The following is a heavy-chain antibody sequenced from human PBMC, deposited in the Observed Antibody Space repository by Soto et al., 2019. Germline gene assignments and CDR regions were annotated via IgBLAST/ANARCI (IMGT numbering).Heavy chain of an antibody. J-gene: IGHJ6*02. CDR2: ISGSGGST. CDR1: GFTFSSYA. CDR3: AKGEYCSSTSCYAPPPYGMDV. Sequence: GGSLRLSCAASGFTFSSYAMSWVRQAPGKGLEWVSAISGSGGSTYYADSVKGRFTISRDNSKNTLYLQMNSLRAEDTAVYYCAKGEYCSSTSCYAPPPYGMDVWGQGTTVTVSS. D-gene: IGHD2-2*01. V-gene: IGHV3-23*01.